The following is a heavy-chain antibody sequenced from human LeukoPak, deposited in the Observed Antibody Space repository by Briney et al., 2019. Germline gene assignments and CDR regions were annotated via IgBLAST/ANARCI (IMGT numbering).Heavy chain of an antibody. CDR2: INSDGSTT. D-gene: IGHD5-18*01. CDR3: ARGGEYSYGNPGY. CDR1: GFTFNSYW. Sequence: GGSLRLSCSASGFTFNSYWMHWVRQAPGQGLVWVSRINSDGSTTSYADSVKGRLTISRDNAKNTLYLQMNSLRAEDTAVYYCARGGEYSYGNPGYWGQGTLVTVSS. J-gene: IGHJ4*02. V-gene: IGHV3-74*01.